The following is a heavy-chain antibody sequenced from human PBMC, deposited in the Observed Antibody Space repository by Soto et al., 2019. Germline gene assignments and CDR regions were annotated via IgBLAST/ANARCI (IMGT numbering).Heavy chain of an antibody. V-gene: IGHV3-73*01. CDR2: IRSKANSYAT. J-gene: IGHJ3*02. Sequence: GGSLRLSCAASGFTFSGSAMHWVRQASGKGLEWVGRIRSKANSYATAYAASVKGRVTISRDDSKNTAYLQMNSLKTEDTAMYYCTTLTRADAFDIWGQGTMVTVSS. CDR1: GFTFSGSA. CDR3: TTLTRADAFDI. D-gene: IGHD7-27*01.